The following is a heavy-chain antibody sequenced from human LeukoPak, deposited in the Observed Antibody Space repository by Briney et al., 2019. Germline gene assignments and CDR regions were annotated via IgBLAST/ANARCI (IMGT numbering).Heavy chain of an antibody. J-gene: IGHJ5*02. D-gene: IGHD5-24*01. CDR3: AGTVEMALRSWFDP. Sequence: SETLSLTCTVSGGSISSSSYYWGWIRQPPGKGLEWIGSIYYSGSTYYNPSLKSRVTISVDTSKNQFSLKLSSVTAADTAVYYCAGTVEMALRSWFDPWGQGTLVTVSS. CDR1: GGSISSSSYY. CDR2: IYYSGST. V-gene: IGHV4-39*01.